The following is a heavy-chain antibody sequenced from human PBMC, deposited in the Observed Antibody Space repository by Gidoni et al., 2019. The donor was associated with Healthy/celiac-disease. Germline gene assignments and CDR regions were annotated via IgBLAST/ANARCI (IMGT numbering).Heavy chain of an antibody. J-gene: IGHJ4*02. V-gene: IGHV3-15*01. Sequence: AAPVKGRFTISRDDSKNTLYLQMNSLKTEDTAVYYCTTREGYYDSSGHRYWGQGTLVTVSS. CDR3: TTREGYYDSSGHRY. D-gene: IGHD3-22*01.